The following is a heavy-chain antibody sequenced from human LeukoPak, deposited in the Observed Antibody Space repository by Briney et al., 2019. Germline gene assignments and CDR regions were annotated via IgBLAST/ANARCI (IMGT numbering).Heavy chain of an antibody. D-gene: IGHD3-10*01. CDR2: INHSGST. Sequence: SETLSLTCAVYGGSFSGYYWSWIRQPPGKGLEWIGEINHSGSTNCNPSLKSRVTISVDTSKNQFSLKLSSVTAADTAVYYCATRSYYYGSGLDDYWGQGTLVTVSS. CDR3: ATRSYYYGSGLDDY. V-gene: IGHV4-34*01. CDR1: GGSFSGYY. J-gene: IGHJ4*02.